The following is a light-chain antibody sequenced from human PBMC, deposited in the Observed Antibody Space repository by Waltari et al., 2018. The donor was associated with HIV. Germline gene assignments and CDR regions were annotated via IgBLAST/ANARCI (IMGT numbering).Light chain of an antibody. CDR3: QVWDRSYNEAV. J-gene: IGLJ7*01. V-gene: IGLV3-21*02. Sequence: SYILTQAPSVSVAPGQTATITCCNIGHYRFQWYRQRPGQALSLVVPYDLSSRIPGRLSGANSGGKATLTISRVEAGDEADYYCQVWDRSYNEAVFGGGTQLTV. CDR1: NIGHYR. CDR2: Y.